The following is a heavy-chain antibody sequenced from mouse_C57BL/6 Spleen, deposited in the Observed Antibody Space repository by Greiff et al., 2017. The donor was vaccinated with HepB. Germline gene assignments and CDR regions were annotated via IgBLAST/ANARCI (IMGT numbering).Heavy chain of an antibody. CDR3: ARKDYGNSYYAMDY. J-gene: IGHJ4*01. D-gene: IGHD2-1*01. Sequence: QVQLQQSGAELARPGASVKLSCKASGYTFTSYGISWVKQSTGQGLEWIGEIYPRSGNTYYNEKFKGKATLTADKSSSTAYMELRSLTSEDSAVYFCARKDYGNSYYAMDYWGQGTSVTVSS. CDR2: IYPRSGNT. CDR1: GYTFTSYG. V-gene: IGHV1-81*01.